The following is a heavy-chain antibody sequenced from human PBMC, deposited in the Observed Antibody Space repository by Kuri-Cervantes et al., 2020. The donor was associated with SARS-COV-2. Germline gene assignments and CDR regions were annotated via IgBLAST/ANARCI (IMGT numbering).Heavy chain of an antibody. J-gene: IGHJ4*02. CDR2: MNPNSGNT. Sequence: ASVKVSCKASGYTFTSYDINWVRQATGQGLEWMGWMNPNSGNTGYAQKFQGRVTITRNTSISTAYMELSSLRPEDTAVYYCARLASGEFSNFDYWGQGTLVTVSS. CDR1: GYTFTSYD. CDR3: ARLASGEFSNFDY. V-gene: IGHV1-8*03. D-gene: IGHD3-16*02.